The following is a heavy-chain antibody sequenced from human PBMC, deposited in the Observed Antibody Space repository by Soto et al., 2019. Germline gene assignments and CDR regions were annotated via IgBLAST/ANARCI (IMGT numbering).Heavy chain of an antibody. J-gene: IGHJ6*02. CDR2: IWYDGSKK. CDR1: GFTFSSFG. CDR3: ALAASYYSRWSGYYTSPKGMDG. D-gene: IGHD3-3*01. Sequence: GGSLRLSCAASGFTFSSFGMHWVRQAPGKGLEWVSLIWYDGSKKSYGDSVKGRFTISRDNSRNTVYLQMNSLRADDTAVYYFALAASYYSRWSGYYTSPKGMDGWGRGTTVTVSS. V-gene: IGHV3-33*01.